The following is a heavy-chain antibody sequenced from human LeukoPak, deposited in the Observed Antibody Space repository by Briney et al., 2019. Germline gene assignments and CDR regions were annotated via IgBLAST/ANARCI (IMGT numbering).Heavy chain of an antibody. Sequence: GGSLRLSCAASGFTFSSYSMNWVRQAPGKGLEWVSSISSSSSYIYYADSVKGRFTISRDNAKNSLYLQINSLRAEDTAVYYCARVVMITFGGVDYGSLDYWGQGTLVTVSS. D-gene: IGHD3-16*01. CDR1: GFTFSSYS. J-gene: IGHJ4*02. V-gene: IGHV3-21*01. CDR2: ISSSSSYI. CDR3: ARVVMITFGGVDYGSLDY.